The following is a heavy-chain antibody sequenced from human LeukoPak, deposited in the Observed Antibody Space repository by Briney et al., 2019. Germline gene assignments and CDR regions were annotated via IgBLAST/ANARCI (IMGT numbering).Heavy chain of an antibody. Sequence: SETLSLTRTVSGGSICSSSYYWGWIRQPPGKGLEWIGEINHSGSTNYNPSLKSRVTISVDTSKNQFSLKLSSVTAADTAVYYCARSGYCSGGSCYYFDYWGQGTLVTVSS. V-gene: IGHV4-39*07. J-gene: IGHJ4*02. CDR2: INHSGST. CDR3: ARSGYCSGGSCYYFDY. CDR1: GGSICSSSYY. D-gene: IGHD2-15*01.